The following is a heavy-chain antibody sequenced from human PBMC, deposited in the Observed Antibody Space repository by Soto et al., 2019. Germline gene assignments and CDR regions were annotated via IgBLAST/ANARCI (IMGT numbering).Heavy chain of an antibody. V-gene: IGHV3-30-3*01. CDR3: ARYKRVLLPYYGMDV. Sequence: QVQLVESGGGVVQPGRSLRLSCVASGFTFSSYAMHWVRQAPGKGLEWVAVISYDGSNKYYADSVKGRFTISRDNSKNSLYVEWNSRRAEDTVVYYCARYKRVLLPYYGMDVWGQGQTVNVSS. CDR1: GFTFSSYA. J-gene: IGHJ6*02. D-gene: IGHD1-20*01. CDR2: ISYDGSNK.